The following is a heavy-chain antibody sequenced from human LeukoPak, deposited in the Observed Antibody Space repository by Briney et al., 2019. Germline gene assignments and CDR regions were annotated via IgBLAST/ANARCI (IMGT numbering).Heavy chain of an antibody. Sequence: ASVKVSCKASGYTFTGYYMHWVRQAPGQGLEWMGWINPNSGGANYAQNFKGRVTMTRDTSISTAYMELSRLRSDDTAMYYCARDRDYYDSSGYYVYWGQGTLVTVSS. CDR2: INPNSGGA. V-gene: IGHV1-2*02. CDR1: GYTFTGYY. J-gene: IGHJ4*02. CDR3: ARDRDYYDSSGYYVY. D-gene: IGHD3-22*01.